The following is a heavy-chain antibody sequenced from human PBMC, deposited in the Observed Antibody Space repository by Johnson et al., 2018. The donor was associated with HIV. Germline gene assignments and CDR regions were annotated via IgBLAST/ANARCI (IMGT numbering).Heavy chain of an antibody. CDR2: KKPDGSDT. CDR1: GFPFDDYG. J-gene: IGHJ3*02. CDR3: ARHIARGASDI. V-gene: IGHV3-7*03. Sequence: EVQLVESVGGVVRPGGSLRLPCAASGFPFDDYGMHWVRQAPGKWLQCVANKKPDGSDTYYVDSLKGRFSISRDNAKHSLYLQLNSLSAEDTAVYYCARHIARGASDIWGQGTMVTVSS. D-gene: IGHD3-10*01.